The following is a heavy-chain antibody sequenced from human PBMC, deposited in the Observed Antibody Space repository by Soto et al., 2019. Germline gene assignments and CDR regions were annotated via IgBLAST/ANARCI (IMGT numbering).Heavy chain of an antibody. Sequence: SVKVSCKASVYTFTSYAIHWVHQAPEQRLEWMGLINTGNGNTEYSQRFQGRVTITRDTSTSTAYMELRSLRSDDTAVYYCARFPGVVVPAAMRSLWFDPWGQGTLVTVSS. CDR3: ARFPGVVVPAAMRSLWFDP. CDR2: INTGNGNT. CDR1: VYTFTSYA. D-gene: IGHD2-2*01. J-gene: IGHJ5*02. V-gene: IGHV1-3*04.